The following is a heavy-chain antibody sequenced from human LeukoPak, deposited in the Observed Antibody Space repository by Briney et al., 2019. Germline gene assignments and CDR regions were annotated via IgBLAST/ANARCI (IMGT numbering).Heavy chain of an antibody. J-gene: IGHJ4*02. CDR1: GFTVSSNY. D-gene: IGHD5-24*01. V-gene: IGHV3-33*08. CDR2: IWFDGRKI. CDR3: VRGSGGDGYGYWGDY. Sequence: GGSLRLSCAASGFTVSSNYMSWVRQAPGMGLEWVAVIWFDGRKIHYPDSVKGRFTISRDNSKNTLYLQMDNLRADDTAVYYCVRGSGGDGYGYWGDYWGQGTLVTVSP.